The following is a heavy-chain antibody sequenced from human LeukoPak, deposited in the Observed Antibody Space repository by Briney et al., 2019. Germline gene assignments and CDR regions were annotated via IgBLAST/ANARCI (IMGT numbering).Heavy chain of an antibody. CDR3: ARDEGRSSSSFDI. CDR2: IYYSGST. D-gene: IGHD6-13*01. CDR1: GGSISSYY. V-gene: IGHV4-59*01. J-gene: IGHJ3*02. Sequence: SETLSLTCTVSGGSISSYYWSWIRQPPGKGLEWIGYIYYSGSTNYNPSLKSRVTISVDTSKNQFSLKLSSVTAADTAVYYCARDEGRSSSSFDIWGQGTMVTVSS.